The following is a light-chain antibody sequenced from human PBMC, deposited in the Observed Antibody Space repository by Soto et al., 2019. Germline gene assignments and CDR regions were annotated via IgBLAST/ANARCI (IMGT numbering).Light chain of an antibody. Sequence: QAVLTLPPSVSSAPGQKVTISCSGSSSNIGGNSVSWYQQLPGTAPKLLIYDDNKRPSGIPDRFSGSKSGTSATLGITGFQTGDEADYYCGSWDSSLSDYVFGTGTKVTLL. J-gene: IGLJ1*01. V-gene: IGLV1-51*01. CDR1: SSNIGGNS. CDR2: DDN. CDR3: GSWDSSLSDYV.